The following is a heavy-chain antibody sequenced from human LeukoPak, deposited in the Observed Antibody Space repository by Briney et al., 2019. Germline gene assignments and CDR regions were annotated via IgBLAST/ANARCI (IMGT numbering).Heavy chain of an antibody. D-gene: IGHD2-2*01. V-gene: IGHV4-34*01. CDR1: GWSFNDYY. CDR2: INARGDT. J-gene: IGHJ5*02. CDR3: ARGQVPAARGYNWFDP. Sequence: SKTLSLTCAVYGWSFNDYYWNWIRQPPGKGLEWIGEINARGDTNYNPSLKSRVTISVDTSKKQFSLRLTFMIAADTALYYCARGQVPAARGYNWFDPWGQGTLVTVSS.